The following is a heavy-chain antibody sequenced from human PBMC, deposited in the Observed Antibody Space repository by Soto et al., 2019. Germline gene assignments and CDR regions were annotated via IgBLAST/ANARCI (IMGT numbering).Heavy chain of an antibody. D-gene: IGHD1-20*01. CDR2: IYYSGST. J-gene: IGHJ6*02. Sequence: ETLSLTCTVSGGSISSYYWSWIRQPPGKGLEWIGYIYYSGSTNYNPSLKSRVTISVDTSKNQFSLKLSSVTAADTAVYYCARHPKGNWNYYYYGMDVWGQGTTVTVSS. CDR3: ARHPKGNWNYYYYGMDV. V-gene: IGHV4-59*01. CDR1: GGSISSYY.